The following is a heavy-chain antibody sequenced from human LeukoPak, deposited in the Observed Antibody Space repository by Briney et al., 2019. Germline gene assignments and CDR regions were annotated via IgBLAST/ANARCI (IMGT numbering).Heavy chain of an antibody. D-gene: IGHD1-26*01. CDR1: GFTFSSYG. CDR2: ISYDGSNK. CDR3: AKEGAIVEYYFDY. J-gene: IGHJ4*02. Sequence: GRSLRLSCAASGFTFSSYGMHWVRQAPGKGLEGVAVISYDGSNKYYADSVKGRFTISRDNSKNTLYLQMNSLRAEDTAVYYCAKEGAIVEYYFDYWGQGTLVTVSS. V-gene: IGHV3-30*18.